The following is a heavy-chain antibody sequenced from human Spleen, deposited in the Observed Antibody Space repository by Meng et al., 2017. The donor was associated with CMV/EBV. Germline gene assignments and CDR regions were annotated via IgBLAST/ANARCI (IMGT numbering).Heavy chain of an antibody. Sequence: ASITSYSHYWGWIRQPPGKGLEWIGNIYYSESTYYNPSLKSRVTISVDSSKRQFSLKLSSVSAGDTAVYYCARRGPFYNSSPYYFDYWGQGTLVTVSS. CDR3: ARRGPFYNSSPYYFDY. CDR2: IYYSEST. D-gene: IGHD3-22*01. J-gene: IGHJ4*02. V-gene: IGHV4-39*01. CDR1: ASITSYSHY.